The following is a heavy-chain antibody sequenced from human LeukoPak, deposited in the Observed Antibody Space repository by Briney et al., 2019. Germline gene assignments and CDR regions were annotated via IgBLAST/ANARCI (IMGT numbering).Heavy chain of an antibody. CDR1: GYTFTNYA. V-gene: IGHV7-4-1*02. CDR2: MNTNTGNP. D-gene: IGHD3-22*01. Sequence: ASVKVSCKASGYTFTNYAMNWVRQAPGQGLEWMEWMNTNTGNPTYAQGFTGRFVFSLDTSVSTAYLQISSLKTEDTAVYYCAVLSYDSSGYYYPFDYWGQGTLVTVSS. J-gene: IGHJ4*02. CDR3: AVLSYDSSGYYYPFDY.